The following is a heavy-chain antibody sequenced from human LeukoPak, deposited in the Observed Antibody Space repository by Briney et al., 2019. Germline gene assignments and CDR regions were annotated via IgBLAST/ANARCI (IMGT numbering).Heavy chain of an antibody. Sequence: GGSLRLSCAAYGFTISRYTMRWDRQAPGKGLEYVSSITSDGISTYYAKSVKGRFTISRDNSKNTLHLQFFCARDCSVTYYSGFLFGVYVWGQGTAVTVSS. D-gene: IGHD3-10*02. CDR3: FLFGVYV. CDR2: ITSDGIST. CDR1: GFTISRYT. V-gene: IGHV3-64*01. J-gene: IGHJ6*02.